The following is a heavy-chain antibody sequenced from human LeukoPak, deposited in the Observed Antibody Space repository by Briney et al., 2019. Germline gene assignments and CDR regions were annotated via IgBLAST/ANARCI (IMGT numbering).Heavy chain of an antibody. CDR2: ISGSGGST. CDR1: GFTFSRYA. D-gene: IGHD7-27*01. J-gene: IGHJ2*01. V-gene: IGHV3-23*01. Sequence: GGSLRLFCAASGFTFSRYAMSWLRQAPGKGLEWVSAISGSGGSTYYADSVKGRFTISRDNSKNTLYLQMNSLRAEDTAVYYCAKGPNWGDHWYFDLWGRGTLVTVSS. CDR3: AKGPNWGDHWYFDL.